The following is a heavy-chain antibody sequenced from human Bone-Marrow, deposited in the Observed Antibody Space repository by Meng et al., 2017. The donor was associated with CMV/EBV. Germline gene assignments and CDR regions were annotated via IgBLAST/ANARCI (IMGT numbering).Heavy chain of an antibody. Sequence: GGSLRLSCAASGFTFSSYAMSWVRQAPGKGLEWVSAISGSGGSTYYADSVKGRFTISRDNSKNTLYLQMNSLRAEDTAVYYCARGSDYYYYGMDVWGQGTTVTVSS. CDR1: GFTFSSYA. D-gene: IGHD6-6*01. CDR2: ISGSGGST. CDR3: ARGSDYYYYGMDV. V-gene: IGHV3-23*01. J-gene: IGHJ6*02.